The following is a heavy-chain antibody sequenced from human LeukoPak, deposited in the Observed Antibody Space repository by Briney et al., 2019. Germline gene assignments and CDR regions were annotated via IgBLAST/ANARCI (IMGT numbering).Heavy chain of an antibody. J-gene: IGHJ3*01. V-gene: IGHV1-69*04. CDR2: FIPTLDVA. Sequence: GASVKVSCKASGGTFSSYSINWVRQAPGQGLEWVGRFIPTLDVANYPQKFQARLTITADKSTGTAYMELSSLRSADTAVYYCARDPPPCTGGSCYSNAFDLWGQGTMVTVSS. CDR1: GGTFSSYS. CDR3: ARDPPPCTGGSCYSNAFDL. D-gene: IGHD2-15*01.